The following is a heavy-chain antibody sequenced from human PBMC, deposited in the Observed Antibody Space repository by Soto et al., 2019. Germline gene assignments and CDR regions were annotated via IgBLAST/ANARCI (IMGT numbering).Heavy chain of an antibody. CDR2: IYYSGST. Sequence: QVQLQESGPGLVKPSETLSLTCTVSGGSISSYYWSWIRQPPGKGLEWIGYIYYSGSTNYNPSLKCRVTISVDTSKNQFSLKLSSVTAADTAVYYCARDGDYGDYGSYWYFDLWGRGTLVTVSS. J-gene: IGHJ2*01. D-gene: IGHD4-17*01. CDR3: ARDGDYGDYGSYWYFDL. CDR1: GGSISSYY. V-gene: IGHV4-59*01.